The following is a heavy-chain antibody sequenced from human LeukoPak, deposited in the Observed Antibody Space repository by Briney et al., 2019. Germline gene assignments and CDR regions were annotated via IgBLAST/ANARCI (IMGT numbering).Heavy chain of an antibody. V-gene: IGHV4-38-2*02. Sequence: SETLSLTCTVSGYSISSGYYWGWIRQPPGKGLEWMGTIYHSGSTYYNPSLKSRVTISVDTSKNQFSLKLNSVTAADTAVYYCARRNPYAWNSASTYYYYYMDVWGKGTTVTISS. J-gene: IGHJ6*03. D-gene: IGHD1/OR15-1a*01. CDR3: ARRNPYAWNSASTYYYYYMDV. CDR1: GYSISSGYY. CDR2: IYHSGST.